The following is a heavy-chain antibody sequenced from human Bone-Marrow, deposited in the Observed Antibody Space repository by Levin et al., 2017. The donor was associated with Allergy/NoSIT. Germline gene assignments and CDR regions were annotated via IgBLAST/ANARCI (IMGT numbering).Heavy chain of an antibody. D-gene: IGHD2-15*01. J-gene: IGHJ4*02. CDR1: GFSVSSNY. Sequence: GGSLRLSCAASGFSVSSNYVSWVRQAPGEGLEWVSVIYSGGYTYYADSVKGRFTISRDNSKNTVYLQMNSLRAEDTAVYYCARENVAYCSGGSCYSDYWGQGTLVTVSS. V-gene: IGHV3-66*01. CDR2: IYSGGYT. CDR3: ARENVAYCSGGSCYSDY.